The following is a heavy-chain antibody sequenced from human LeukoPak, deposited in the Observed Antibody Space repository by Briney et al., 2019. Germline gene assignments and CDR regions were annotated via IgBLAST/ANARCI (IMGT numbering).Heavy chain of an antibody. CDR3: ARTNYGDNSGRLYIWFDP. V-gene: IGHV3-74*01. D-gene: IGHD4-23*01. J-gene: IGHJ5*02. CDR2: INRDGSST. CDR1: GFTFSSYW. Sequence: GGSLRLSCAASGFTFSSYWMHWVRQVPGKGLVWASRINRDGSSTYYADSVKGRFTISRDNAKNTLYLQMNSLRVEDTAAYYCARTNYGDNSGRLYIWFDPWGQGTLVTVSS.